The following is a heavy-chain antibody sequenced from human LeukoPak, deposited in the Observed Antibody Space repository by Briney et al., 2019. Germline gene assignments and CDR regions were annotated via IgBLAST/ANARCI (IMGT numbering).Heavy chain of an antibody. CDR3: AQGDGTWYYDSSGYFGY. J-gene: IGHJ4*02. V-gene: IGHV1-69*13. Sequence: ASVKVSCKASGGTFNSYGIIWVRQAPGQGLEWMGGIIPILGTANYAQKFQGRVTITADESTSTAYMELSSLRSEDTAVYYCAQGDGTWYYDSSGYFGYWGQGTLVTVSS. D-gene: IGHD3-22*01. CDR2: IIPILGTA. CDR1: GGTFNSYG.